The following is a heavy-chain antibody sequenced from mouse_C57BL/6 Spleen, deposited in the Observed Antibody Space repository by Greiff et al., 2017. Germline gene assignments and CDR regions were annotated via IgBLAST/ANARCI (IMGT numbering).Heavy chain of an antibody. CDR1: GFTFSDYG. Sequence: EVKVVESGGGLVKPGGSLKLSCAASGFTFSDYGMHWVRQAPEKGLECAYISSGSSTIYYADTVKGRFTISRDNAKNTLFLQMTSLRSEDTAMYYCARNYYEHWGQGTTLTVSS. CDR3: ARNYYEH. D-gene: IGHD1-1*01. V-gene: IGHV5-17*01. J-gene: IGHJ2*01. CDR2: ISSGSSTI.